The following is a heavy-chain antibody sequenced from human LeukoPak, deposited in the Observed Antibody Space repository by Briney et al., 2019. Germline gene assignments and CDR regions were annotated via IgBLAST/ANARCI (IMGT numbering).Heavy chain of an antibody. V-gene: IGHV1-18*01. CDR2: ISAYNGNA. J-gene: IGHJ3*02. Sequence: GASVKVSCTAYGYTFPSYGISWVRQAPGQGLEWMGWISAYNGNANYALKLQGRVTMTTDTSTSTAYMELRSLRYDDTAVYYCARERVSAGLGYCSGGSCYSGIDAFDIWGQGTMVTVSS. D-gene: IGHD2-15*01. CDR1: GYTFPSYG. CDR3: ARERVSAGLGYCSGGSCYSGIDAFDI.